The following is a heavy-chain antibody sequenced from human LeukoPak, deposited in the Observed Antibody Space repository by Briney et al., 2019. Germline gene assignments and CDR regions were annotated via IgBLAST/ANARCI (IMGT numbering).Heavy chain of an antibody. Sequence: GGSLRLSCAASGFTFRSYAMHWVRQAPGKGLEWVAVISEDGSGKHYADSVKGRFTISRDNAKNSLYLQMNSLRDEDTAVYYCARASFQRWLQLGGDWGQGALVTVSS. CDR1: GFTFRSYA. D-gene: IGHD5-24*01. CDR2: ISEDGSGK. CDR3: ARASFQRWLQLGGD. J-gene: IGHJ4*02. V-gene: IGHV3-30-3*01.